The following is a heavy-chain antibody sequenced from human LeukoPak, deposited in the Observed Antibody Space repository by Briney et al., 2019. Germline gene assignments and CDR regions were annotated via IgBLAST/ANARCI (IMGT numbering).Heavy chain of an antibody. CDR3: AKAPTYYYDSSGYYYFDY. CDR2: ISGSGGST. CDR1: GFTFSSYA. Sequence: PGGSLRLSCAASGFTFSSYAMSWVRQAPGKGLEWVSAISGSGGSTYYADSVKGRFTISRDNSKNTLYLQMNSPRAEDTAVYYCAKAPTYYYDSSGYYYFDYWGQGTLVTVSS. V-gene: IGHV3-23*01. J-gene: IGHJ4*02. D-gene: IGHD3-22*01.